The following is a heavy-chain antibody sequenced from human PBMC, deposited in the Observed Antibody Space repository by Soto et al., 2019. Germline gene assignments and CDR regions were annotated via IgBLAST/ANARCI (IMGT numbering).Heavy chain of an antibody. Sequence: EVQLVESGGGLVKPGGSLRLSCAASGFTFSNYNMNWVRQPPGKGLEWVSSITSAGSYIYYAESLKGRVTISRDNAKNSLFLPINSLGAEDTALYFFARGILGGVRIDYGMDVWGQGTTVTVSS. CDR3: ARGILGGVRIDYGMDV. D-gene: IGHD2-8*02. CDR2: ITSAGSYI. CDR1: GFTFSNYN. J-gene: IGHJ6*02. V-gene: IGHV3-21*04.